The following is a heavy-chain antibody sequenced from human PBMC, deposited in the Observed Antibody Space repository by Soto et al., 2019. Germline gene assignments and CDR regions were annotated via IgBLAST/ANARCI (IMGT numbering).Heavy chain of an antibody. CDR2: IIPIFGIT. D-gene: IGHD3-3*01. Sequence: QALLEQSGAEMKKPGASLTVSCKASAGTFNSYAISWVRQAPGQGLEWMGGIIPIFGITNYAQKFQDRLTLTADKVTDTAYMELISLTSDDTAVYYCARDGVGLCACTCTLNAFDLWGRGTSVTVSS. J-gene: IGHJ3*01. CDR1: AGTFNSYA. V-gene: IGHV1-69*17. CDR3: ARDGVGLCACTCTLNAFDL.